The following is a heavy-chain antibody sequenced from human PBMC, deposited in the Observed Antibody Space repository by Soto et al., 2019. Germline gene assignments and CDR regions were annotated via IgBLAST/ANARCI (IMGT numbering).Heavy chain of an antibody. CDR1: GFTFSSYG. CDR2: IGSGSSSI. CDR3: ARAALYGYDY. V-gene: IGHV3-48*02. J-gene: IGHJ4*02. D-gene: IGHD4-17*01. Sequence: EVQLVESGGGLVQPGGSLRLSCAGSGFTFSSYGMNWVRQAPGKGLVWVPYIGSGSSSIYYADSVKGRFTISRDNARSSLYLQMNSLRDDDTAMYYCARAALYGYDYWGQGTLVAVSS.